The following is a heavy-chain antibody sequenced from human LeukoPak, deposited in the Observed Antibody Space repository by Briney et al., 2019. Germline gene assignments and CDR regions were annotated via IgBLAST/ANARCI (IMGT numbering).Heavy chain of an antibody. CDR2: ISSSGSTI. J-gene: IGHJ4*02. D-gene: IGHD3-3*01. V-gene: IGHV3-11*01. CDR3: ARGNQRFLEWSYPQFFDY. Sequence: GGSLRLSCAASGFTFSDYYMSWIRQAPGKGLEWVSYISSSGSTIYYADSVKGRFTISRDNAKNSLYLQMNSLRAEDTAVYYCARGNQRFLEWSYPQFFDYWGQGTLVTVSS. CDR1: GFTFSDYY.